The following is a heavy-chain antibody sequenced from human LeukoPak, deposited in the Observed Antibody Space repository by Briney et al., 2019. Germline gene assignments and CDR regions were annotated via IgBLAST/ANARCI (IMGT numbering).Heavy chain of an antibody. J-gene: IGHJ6*02. V-gene: IGHV4-59*08. CDR1: GGSISSYY. CDR3: ARLTKMGAYYGTDV. D-gene: IGHD3-16*01. CDR2: IYNSGNT. Sequence: SETLSLTCTVSGGSISSYYWSWIRQPPGKGLDWIGYIYNSGNTNYNPSLKSRVTISVDASENQFSLKLSSVTAADTAVYYCARLTKMGAYYGTDVWGQGTTVTVSS.